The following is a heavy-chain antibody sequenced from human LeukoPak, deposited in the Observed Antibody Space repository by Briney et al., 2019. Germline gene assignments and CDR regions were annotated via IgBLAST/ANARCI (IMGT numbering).Heavy chain of an antibody. D-gene: IGHD6-6*01. CDR1: GFTFASYV. J-gene: IGHJ4*02. CDR2: ISSSGSTI. V-gene: IGHV3-11*04. CDR3: VKSSSSFDY. Sequence: GGSLRLSCAASGFTFASYVMSWIRQAPGKGLEWVSYISSSGSTIYYADSVKGRFTISRDNAKNSLYLQMNSLRAEDTAVYYCVKSSSSFDYWGQGTLVTVSS.